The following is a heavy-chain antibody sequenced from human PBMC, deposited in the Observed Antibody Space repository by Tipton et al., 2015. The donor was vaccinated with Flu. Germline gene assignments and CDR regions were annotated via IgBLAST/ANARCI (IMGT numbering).Heavy chain of an antibody. V-gene: IGHV3-7*01. D-gene: IGHD6-19*01. CDR3: TRGLGWLVET. Sequence: VQLVQSGGGLIQPGGSLRLSCAASGFTFSDFWMKWVRQAPGKGLEWVANIKQDGSEKYYVDSVKGRFTISRDNMKKSLYLQMNSLRVEDTAVYYCTRGLGWLVETWGQGTLVTVSS. CDR2: IKQDGSEK. CDR1: GFTFSDFW. J-gene: IGHJ5*02.